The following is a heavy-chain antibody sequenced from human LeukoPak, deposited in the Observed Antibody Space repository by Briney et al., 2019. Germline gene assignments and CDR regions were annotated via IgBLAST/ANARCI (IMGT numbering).Heavy chain of an antibody. Sequence: GGSLRLSCAASGFTFSDYNMRWIRQAPGKGLEWVSSISRSGSTKYYADSVRGRFTISRDNSKNTLYLQMKSLRAEDTAVYYCAKEIYGDSTGGRFQHWGQGTLVTVSS. CDR1: GFTFSDYN. D-gene: IGHD4-17*01. J-gene: IGHJ1*01. CDR2: ISRSGSTK. CDR3: AKEIYGDSTGGRFQH. V-gene: IGHV3-11*01.